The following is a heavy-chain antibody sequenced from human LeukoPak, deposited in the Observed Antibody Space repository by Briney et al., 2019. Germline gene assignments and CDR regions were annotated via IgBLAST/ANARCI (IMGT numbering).Heavy chain of an antibody. CDR1: GFTFSNYW. D-gene: IGHD5-12*01. J-gene: IGHJ4*02. CDR2: INQDGSEE. V-gene: IGHV3-7*01. Sequence: GGSLRLSCAASGFTFSNYWMAWVRQAPGKGLEWVAHINQDGSEEHYMDSAKARFTISRDNAKNSLSLQMNSLRAEDTAVYYCVRDGGVSGYDLLDYWGQGTLVTVSS. CDR3: VRDGGVSGYDLLDY.